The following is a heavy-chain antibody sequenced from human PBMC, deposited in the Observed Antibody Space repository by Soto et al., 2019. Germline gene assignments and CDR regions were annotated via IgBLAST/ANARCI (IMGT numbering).Heavy chain of an antibody. V-gene: IGHV4-4*02. CDR2: IYHSGST. CDR3: ARGTPYYYESTGYHYGYFQH. CDR1: GCSISSRDW. Sequence: QVQLQESGPGLVKPSGTLSLTCAVSGCSISSRDWWSWVRQPPGKGLEWIGEIYHSGSTSYNPSLKSRVAISVDKSKNQFSLKLSSVTAADTAVYYCARGTPYYYESTGYHYGYFQHWGQGTLVTVSS. D-gene: IGHD3-22*01. J-gene: IGHJ1*01.